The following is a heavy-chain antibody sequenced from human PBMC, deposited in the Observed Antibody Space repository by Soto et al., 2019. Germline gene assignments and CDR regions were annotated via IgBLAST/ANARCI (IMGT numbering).Heavy chain of an antibody. CDR2: VSYTGVST. CDR3: AKDWDCSSTSCYRNGLDV. Sequence: GGSLRLSCAASGFTFSSFAMSWVRQAPGKGLEWVSGVSYTGVSTYYADSVKGRFTISRDNSKNTLYLQMNSLRAEDTAVYYCAKDWDCSSTSCYRNGLDVWGQGTTVTVSS. D-gene: IGHD2-2*02. V-gene: IGHV3-23*01. CDR1: GFTFSSFA. J-gene: IGHJ6*02.